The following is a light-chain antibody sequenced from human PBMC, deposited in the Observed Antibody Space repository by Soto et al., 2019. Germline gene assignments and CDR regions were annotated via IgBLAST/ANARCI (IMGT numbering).Light chain of an antibody. CDR1: QSVSDMY. J-gene: IGKJ3*01. CDR3: QHYGTSAL. V-gene: IGKV3-20*01. Sequence: EIVLTQSPGTLSLSPGERATLSCRASQSVSDMYLAWYQQNPGQAPRLLIYASNRATGIPDRFSGSGSGTDFTLTISKLEHDAFALYYWQHYGTSALFGPGTKVEIK. CDR2: AS.